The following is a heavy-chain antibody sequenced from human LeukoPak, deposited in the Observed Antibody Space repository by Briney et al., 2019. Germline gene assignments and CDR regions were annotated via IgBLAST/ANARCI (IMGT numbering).Heavy chain of an antibody. V-gene: IGHV1-2*02. CDR2: INPNSGGT. Sequence: ASVKVSCKASGYTFTGYYMHWVRQAPGQGLEWKGWINPNSGGTNYAQRFQGRVTMTRDTSISTAYMELSRLRSDDTAVYYCAREERSNYDFWGGPGPDDAFDIWGQGTMVTVSS. D-gene: IGHD3-3*01. CDR3: AREERSNYDFWGGPGPDDAFDI. J-gene: IGHJ3*02. CDR1: GYTFTGYY.